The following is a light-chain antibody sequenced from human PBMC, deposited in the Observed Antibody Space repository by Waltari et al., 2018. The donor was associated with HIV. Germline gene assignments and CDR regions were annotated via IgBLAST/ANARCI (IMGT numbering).Light chain of an antibody. CDR1: QSVYVN. CDR2: GSS. V-gene: IGKV3-15*01. Sequence: IVMTQSPTTLSASPGERATISCRASQSVYVNLAWYQQKHGQPPRLLIYGSSTRATDIPARVSGSGSGSEFTLTISSLQSEDFALYYCQQYVSWPTFGQGTKLEIK. CDR3: QQYVSWPT. J-gene: IGKJ2*01.